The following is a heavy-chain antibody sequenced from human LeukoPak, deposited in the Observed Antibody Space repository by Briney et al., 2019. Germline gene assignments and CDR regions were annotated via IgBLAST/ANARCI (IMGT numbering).Heavy chain of an antibody. CDR1: GYTFTIYG. V-gene: IGHV1-18*01. CDR2: PSAYNDKT. CDR3: ARGSVGGRDYYYMDV. D-gene: IGHD2-15*01. Sequence: ASVKVSCKASGYTFTIYGINWVRQAPGQGLEWMGWPSAYNDKTSSAQKFQGRVTMTIDTSTSTAYMELRSLRSDDTAVYYCARGSVGGRDYYYMDVWGKGTTVTVSS. J-gene: IGHJ6*03.